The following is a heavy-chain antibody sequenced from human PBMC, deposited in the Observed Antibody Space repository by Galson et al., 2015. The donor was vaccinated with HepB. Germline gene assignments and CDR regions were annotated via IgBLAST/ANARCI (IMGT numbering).Heavy chain of an antibody. V-gene: IGHV3-9*01. J-gene: IGHJ6*02. CDR2: ISWNSGSI. Sequence: SLRLSCAASGFTFDDYAMHWVRQAPGKGLEWVSGISWNSGSIGYADSVKGRFTISRDNAKNSLYLQMNSLRAEDTALYYCAKTQSGYSYGYDSYGMDVWGQGTTVTVSS. CDR1: GFTFDDYA. D-gene: IGHD5-18*01. CDR3: AKTQSGYSYGYDSYGMDV.